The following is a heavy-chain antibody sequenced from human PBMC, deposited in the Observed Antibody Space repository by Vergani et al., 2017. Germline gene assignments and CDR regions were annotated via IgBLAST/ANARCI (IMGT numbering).Heavy chain of an antibody. V-gene: IGHV3-30*18. Sequence: QVQLVESGGGVVQPGRSLRLSCAASGFTFSSYGMHWVRQAPGKGPEWVAVISYDGSNNYYADSVKGRFTISRDNSKNTLYLQMNSLRAEDTAVYYCAKLHVGNNELVDYWGQGTLVTVSS. D-gene: IGHD1-26*01. CDR2: ISYDGSNN. CDR3: AKLHVGNNELVDY. J-gene: IGHJ4*02. CDR1: GFTFSSYG.